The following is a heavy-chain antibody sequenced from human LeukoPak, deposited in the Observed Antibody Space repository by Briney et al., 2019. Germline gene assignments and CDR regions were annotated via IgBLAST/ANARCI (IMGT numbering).Heavy chain of an antibody. D-gene: IGHD3-10*01. Sequence: SETLSLTCTVSGYAISSGHYWGWIRQPPGKGLEWIGAIYHDGTPYYSPSLRSRVTISLDTSNNQFSLRLNSVTAADTAVYYCARDGEYWGQGSLVTVSS. CDR2: IYHDGTP. J-gene: IGHJ4*02. CDR1: GYAISSGHY. V-gene: IGHV4-38-2*02. CDR3: ARDGEY.